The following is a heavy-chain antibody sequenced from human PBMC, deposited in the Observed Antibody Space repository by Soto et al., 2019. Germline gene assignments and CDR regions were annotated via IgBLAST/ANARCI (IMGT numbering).Heavy chain of an antibody. D-gene: IGHD3-10*01. Sequence: QVQLQQWGAGLLKPSETLSLTCAVYGGSFSGYYWSWIRQPPGKGLEWIGEINHSGSTNYNPSLKGRVTISVDTYKHHFSLKMSSVTAADTAVYYCARGQGGYNVVANWFDPWGQGTLVTVSS. CDR1: GGSFSGYY. J-gene: IGHJ5*02. V-gene: IGHV4-34*01. CDR3: ARGQGGYNVVANWFDP. CDR2: INHSGST.